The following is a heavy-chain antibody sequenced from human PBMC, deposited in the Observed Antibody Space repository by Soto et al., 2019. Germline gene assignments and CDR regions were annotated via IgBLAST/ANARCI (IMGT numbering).Heavy chain of an antibody. Sequence: QVQVVQSGVEVRRPGSSVKVSCKASGDTFKNCVISWVRQAPGQGLEWMGGIIPLFGTTDFAQRFQGRLTSTTDESTTTAYMELSRLSSEETAKDYCAAELGFGKLSVVWGQGTTVIVSS. D-gene: IGHD3-10*01. CDR3: AAELGFGKLSVV. CDR1: GDTFKNCV. V-gene: IGHV1-69*01. J-gene: IGHJ6*02. CDR2: IIPLFGTT.